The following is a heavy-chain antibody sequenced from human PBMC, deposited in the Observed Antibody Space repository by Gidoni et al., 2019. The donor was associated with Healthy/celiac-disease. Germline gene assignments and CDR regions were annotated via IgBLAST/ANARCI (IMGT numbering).Heavy chain of an antibody. V-gene: IGHV3-33*01. D-gene: IGHD6-19*01. CDR3: ARGTSSGWYTGTFDD. Sequence: QVQLVESGGGVVQPGRSLRLSCAASGFTFSSYGMHWVRQAPGKGLEWVAVIWYDGSNKYYADSVKGRFTISRDNSKNTLYLQMNSLRAEDTAVYYCARGTSSGWYTGTFDDWGQGTLVTVSS. CDR1: GFTFSSYG. CDR2: IWYDGSNK. J-gene: IGHJ4*02.